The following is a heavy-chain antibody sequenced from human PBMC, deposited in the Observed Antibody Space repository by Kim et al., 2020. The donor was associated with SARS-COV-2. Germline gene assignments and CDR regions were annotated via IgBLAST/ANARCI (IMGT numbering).Heavy chain of an antibody. Sequence: ASVKVSCKASGYTFSDYGVSWVRQAPGQGFEWTAWITEYTGDRRFSQRFQDRVTTSQKFRGRVTLNTDTSTSTAYMDLRSLRSDDTAVYYCARDWGCKGGSCYSKSDFYYGMDVWGQGTTVTVSS. D-gene: IGHD2-15*01. CDR1: GYTFSDYG. J-gene: IGHJ6*02. CDR2: ITEYTGDR. V-gene: IGHV1-18*01. CDR3: ARDWGCKGGSCYSKSDFYYGMDV.